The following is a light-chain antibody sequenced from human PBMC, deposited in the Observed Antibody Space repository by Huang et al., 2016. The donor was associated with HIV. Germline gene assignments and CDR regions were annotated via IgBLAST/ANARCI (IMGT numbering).Light chain of an antibody. J-gene: IGKJ5*01. Sequence: IVLTQSPGTLSVSPGERVALSCRASQSISRSYLVWYQQKPGQAPRLLIYGASSRATGIPDRFSGSGSGRDFTLTISRLEPEDFAVYFCQQYHSSPVTFGQGTRLEIK. CDR3: QQYHSSPVT. CDR2: GAS. CDR1: QSISRSY. V-gene: IGKV3-20*01.